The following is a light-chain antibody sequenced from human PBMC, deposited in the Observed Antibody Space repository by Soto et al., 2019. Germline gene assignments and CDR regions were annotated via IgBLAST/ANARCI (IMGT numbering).Light chain of an antibody. J-gene: IGKJ1*01. CDR2: AAS. CDR1: QSISSY. CDR3: QQSYSISVT. Sequence: DIQMTQSPSSLSASVGDRVTITCRASQSISSYLNWYQQKPGKAPKLLIYAASSLRSGVPSRFSGSGSGTDFTLTISSLQPEDFATYYCQQSYSISVTFGQGTKVDIK. V-gene: IGKV1-39*01.